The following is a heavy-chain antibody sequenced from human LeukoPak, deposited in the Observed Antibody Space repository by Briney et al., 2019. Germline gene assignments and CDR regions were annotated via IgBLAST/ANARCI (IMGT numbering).Heavy chain of an antibody. V-gene: IGHV3-30*02. Sequence: GGSLRLSCAASGFTFKTYGMHWVRQAPGKGLDWVAFIEKDGSNKYYADSVKGRFTVSRDNSKNRLYLQMNSLRPEETALYYCAKDLEQWPAVPEYWGQGTLVIVSS. J-gene: IGHJ4*02. CDR1: GFTFKTYG. CDR2: IEKDGSNK. D-gene: IGHD6-19*01. CDR3: AKDLEQWPAVPEY.